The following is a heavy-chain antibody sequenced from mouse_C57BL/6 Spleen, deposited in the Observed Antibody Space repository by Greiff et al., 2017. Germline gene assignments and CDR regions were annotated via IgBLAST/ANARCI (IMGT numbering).Heavy chain of an antibody. J-gene: IGHJ2*01. Sequence: ESGPGLVKPSQSLSLTCSVTGYSITSGYYWNWIRQFPGNKLEWMGYISYDGSNNYNPSLKNRISITRDTSKNQFFLKLNSVTTEDTATYYCARDGGYFVYWGQGTTLTVSS. V-gene: IGHV3-6*01. CDR3: ARDGGYFVY. D-gene: IGHD1-1*02. CDR2: ISYDGSN. CDR1: GYSITSGYY.